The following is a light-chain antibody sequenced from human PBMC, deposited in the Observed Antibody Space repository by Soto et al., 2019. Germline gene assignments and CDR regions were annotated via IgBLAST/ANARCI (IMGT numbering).Light chain of an antibody. CDR1: SSDVGAYKY. CDR2: EVT. J-gene: IGLJ3*02. V-gene: IGLV2-8*01. CDR3: TSYVGNAIWV. Sequence: QSALTQPPSASGSPGQSVTISCTGTSSDVGAYKYVSWYQQYPGKAPKLMIYEVTKRSSGVPDRFSGSKSGNTASLTVSGLQAEDEADYYCTSYVGNAIWVFGGGTKLTVL.